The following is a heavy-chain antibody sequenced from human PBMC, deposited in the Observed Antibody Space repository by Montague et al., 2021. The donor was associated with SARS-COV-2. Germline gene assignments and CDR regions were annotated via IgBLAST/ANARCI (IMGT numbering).Heavy chain of an antibody. V-gene: IGHV3-66*01. CDR3: LARAAFYYDLDV. CDR2: IFSDATT. Sequence: ETLSLTCTVSGGSISSGGYYWSWIRQAPGKGLEWVSSIFSDATTYYADSVKGRFTISRDNSKTTLYLQMNSLSAEDTAMYYCLARAAFYYDLDVWGQGTTVTVSS. D-gene: IGHD6-25*01. CDR1: GGSISSGGYY. J-gene: IGHJ6*02.